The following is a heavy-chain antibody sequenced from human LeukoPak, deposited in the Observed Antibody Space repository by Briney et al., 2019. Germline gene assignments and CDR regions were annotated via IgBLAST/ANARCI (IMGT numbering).Heavy chain of an antibody. D-gene: IGHD3-3*01. J-gene: IGHJ4*02. CDR3: AKDSRITIFGVIDY. CDR1: GFTFDDFA. CDR2: ISWNSGSI. V-gene: IGHV3-9*01. Sequence: AEGSLRLSCAASGFTFDDFAMHWVRQAPGRGLEWVSGISWNSGSIGYADSVKGRFTISRDNAKNSLYLQMNSLRAEDTALYYCAKDSRITIFGVIDYWGQGSLVTVSS.